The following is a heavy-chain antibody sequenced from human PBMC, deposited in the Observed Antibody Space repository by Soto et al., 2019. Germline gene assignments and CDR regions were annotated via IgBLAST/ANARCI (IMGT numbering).Heavy chain of an antibody. Sequence: SGPTLVNPTQTLTLTCTFSGFSLSTSGICVSWIRQPPGKALEWLARIDWDDDKHYSTSLKTRLTISKDTPKNQVVLTMTNMDPVDTATYYCAGVTKWWLQVDYWGQGILVTVSS. V-gene: IGHV2-70*11. J-gene: IGHJ4*02. CDR2: IDWDDDK. D-gene: IGHD2-15*01. CDR1: GFSLSTSGIC. CDR3: AGVTKWWLQVDY.